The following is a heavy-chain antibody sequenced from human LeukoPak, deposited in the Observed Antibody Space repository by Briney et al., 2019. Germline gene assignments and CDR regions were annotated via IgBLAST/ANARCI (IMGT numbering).Heavy chain of an antibody. J-gene: IGHJ5*02. V-gene: IGHV3-30*18. CDR2: MSFDGGNE. D-gene: IGHD3-3*01. Sequence: PGGSLRLSCAASGFTFSTYGMHWVRQAPGKGLEWEAVMSFDGGNEYYADSVKGRFTISRDNSKNTLYLQMKSLRAEDTAVYYCAKSGPSGSGYLHWFDPWGQGTLVTVSS. CDR1: GFTFSTYG. CDR3: AKSGPSGSGYLHWFDP.